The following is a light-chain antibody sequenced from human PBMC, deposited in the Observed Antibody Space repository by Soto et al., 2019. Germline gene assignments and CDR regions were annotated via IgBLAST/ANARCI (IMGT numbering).Light chain of an antibody. CDR1: MSDVGGYNY. V-gene: IGLV2-14*01. CDR3: GSYTSTDTTFV. CDR2: EVS. Sequence: QSVLAEPSSVSGCPGRTITISCTGTMSDVGGYNYVSWYQHHPGKGPKLIIYEVSNRPSGVSDRFSGSKSGNKASLIISNLEAEDESDYYCGSYTSTDTTFVFGTRTKVAVL. J-gene: IGLJ1*01.